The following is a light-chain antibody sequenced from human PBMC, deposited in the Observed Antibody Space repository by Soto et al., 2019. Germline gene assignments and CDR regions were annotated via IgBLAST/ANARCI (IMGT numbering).Light chain of an antibody. CDR2: DAS. Sequence: EIVLTQSPATLCLSPGERATVPCRASQSVRTYLAWYQHKPGQAPRLLIYDASNRATGIPARFSGSGSGTDFTLTISSLEPEDFAVYYCQQRSNWPRTFGGGTKVDIK. V-gene: IGKV3-11*01. CDR1: QSVRTY. CDR3: QQRSNWPRT. J-gene: IGKJ4*01.